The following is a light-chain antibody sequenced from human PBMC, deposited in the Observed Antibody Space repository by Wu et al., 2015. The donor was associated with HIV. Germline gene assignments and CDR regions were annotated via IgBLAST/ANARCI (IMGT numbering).Light chain of an antibody. J-gene: IGKJ1*01. CDR1: QSVSSF. CDR3: QQRSSWPWT. Sequence: EIVLTQSPATLSLSPGERATLSCRASQSVSSFLAWYQQKPGQAPRLLIYGSINRVIGIPARFSGSGSGTDFTLTISSLEPEDFAVYYCQQRSSWPWTFGQGTEGGKSN. CDR2: GSI. V-gene: IGKV3-11*01.